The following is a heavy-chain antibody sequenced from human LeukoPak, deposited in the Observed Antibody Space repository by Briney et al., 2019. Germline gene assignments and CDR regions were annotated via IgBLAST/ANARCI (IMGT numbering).Heavy chain of an antibody. CDR1: GFTFSSYG. D-gene: IGHD4/OR15-4a*01. J-gene: IGHJ4*02. CDR2: IYSGGSS. CDR3: ARVGGANYYFDY. V-gene: IGHV3-66*01. Sequence: GRSLRLSCAASGFTFSSYGMHWVRQAPGKGLEWVSVIYSGGSSFYADSVKGRFPISRDNSKNTLYLQMNSLRAEDTAVYYCARVGGANYYFDYWGQGTLVTVSS.